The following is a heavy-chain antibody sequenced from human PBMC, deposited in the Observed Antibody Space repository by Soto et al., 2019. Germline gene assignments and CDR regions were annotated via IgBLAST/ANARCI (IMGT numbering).Heavy chain of an antibody. J-gene: IGHJ5*02. CDR2: INPNSGGT. D-gene: IGHD1-1*01. CDR1: GYTFTGYY. Sequence: ASVKVSCKASGYTFTGYYMHWVRQAPGQGLEWMGWINPNSGGTNYAQKFQGRVTMTRDTSISTAYMELSRLRSDDTAVYYCARDRLQLERDWFDPWGQGTLVTVSS. CDR3: ARDRLQLERDWFDP. V-gene: IGHV1-2*02.